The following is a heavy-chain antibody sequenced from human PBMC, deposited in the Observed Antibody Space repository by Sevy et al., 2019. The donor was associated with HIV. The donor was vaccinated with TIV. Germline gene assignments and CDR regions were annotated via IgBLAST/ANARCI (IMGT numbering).Heavy chain of an antibody. V-gene: IGHV4-31*03. D-gene: IGHD4-17*01. CDR2: IYYSGST. CDR3: ARAWTTDEDFDP. CDR1: GGSINSVGYF. Sequence: SETLSLTCTVSGGSINSVGYFWSWIRQHPGKGLEWVGYIYYSGSTYYNPSLKSRVNISIDTSKNQFSLKLSSVTAADTAAYYCARAWTTDEDFDPWGQGTLVTVSS. J-gene: IGHJ5*02.